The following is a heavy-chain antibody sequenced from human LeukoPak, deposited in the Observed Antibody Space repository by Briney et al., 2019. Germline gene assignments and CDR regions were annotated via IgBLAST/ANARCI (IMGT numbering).Heavy chain of an antibody. CDR2: ISAYNGNT. D-gene: IGHD6-13*01. CDR1: GYTFTSYG. J-gene: IGHJ6*03. CDR3: ARGLWAAAGPDYYYYYYMDV. Sequence: GASVKVSCKVSGYTFTSYGISWVRQAPGQGLEWMAWISAYNGNTNYAQKLQGRVTITTDESTSTAYMELSSLRSEDTAVYYCARGLWAAAGPDYYYYYYMDVWGKGTTVTVSS. V-gene: IGHV1-18*01.